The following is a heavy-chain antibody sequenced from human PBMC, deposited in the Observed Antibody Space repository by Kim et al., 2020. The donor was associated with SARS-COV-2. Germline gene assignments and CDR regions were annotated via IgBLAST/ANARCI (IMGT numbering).Heavy chain of an antibody. CDR2: IIPIFGTA. J-gene: IGHJ5*02. CDR1: GGTFSSYA. CDR3: ARDFRYTIFGVVKGYNWFDP. D-gene: IGHD3-3*01. Sequence: SVKVSCKASGGTFSSYAISWVRQAPGQGLEWMGGIIPIFGTANYAQKFQGRVTITADESTSTAYMELSSLRSEDTAVYYCARDFRYTIFGVVKGYNWFDPWGQGTLVTVSS. V-gene: IGHV1-69*13.